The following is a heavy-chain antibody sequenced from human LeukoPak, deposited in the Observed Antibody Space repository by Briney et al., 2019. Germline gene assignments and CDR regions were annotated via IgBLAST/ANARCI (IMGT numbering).Heavy chain of an antibody. J-gene: IGHJ4*02. D-gene: IGHD3-16*02. CDR1: GYTFTSYY. Sequence: ASVKVSCKASGYTFTSYYMHWVRQAPGQGLEWMGWISAYNGNTNYAQKLQGRVTMTTDTSTSTAYMELRSLRSDDTAVYYCARRSDSFPYRNDYWGQGTLVTVSS. CDR3: ARRSDSFPYRNDY. V-gene: IGHV1-18*04. CDR2: ISAYNGNT.